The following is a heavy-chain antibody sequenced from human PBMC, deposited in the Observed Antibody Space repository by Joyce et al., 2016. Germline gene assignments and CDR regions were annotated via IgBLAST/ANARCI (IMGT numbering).Heavy chain of an antibody. D-gene: IGHD5-18*01. Sequence: EVQLVQSGAEVKKPGESLRFSCKTSGYGFSNYCISWVRQMPGKGLEWMGRVDTSDSSASYSPSFQGHVTFSIDKSISTAYLHWSSLRASDTAKYYCARHHLAYSLDSWGQGTLVTVSS. J-gene: IGHJ4*02. CDR3: ARHHLAYSLDS. CDR1: GYGFSNYC. V-gene: IGHV5-10-1*03. CDR2: VDTSDSSA.